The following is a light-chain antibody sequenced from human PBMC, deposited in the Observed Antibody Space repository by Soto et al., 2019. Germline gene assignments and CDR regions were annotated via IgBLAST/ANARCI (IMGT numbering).Light chain of an antibody. Sequence: QSALTQPASVSGSPGQSITISCTGSSSDVGGYNYDSWYQHHPGKVPKLMIYEVSNRPSGGSNRFSGSKSGNTASLSISGLQAEDEADYYCSSYTTSYTQVFGGGTKLTVL. CDR2: EVS. V-gene: IGLV2-14*01. J-gene: IGLJ3*02. CDR3: SSYTTSYTQV. CDR1: SSDVGGYNY.